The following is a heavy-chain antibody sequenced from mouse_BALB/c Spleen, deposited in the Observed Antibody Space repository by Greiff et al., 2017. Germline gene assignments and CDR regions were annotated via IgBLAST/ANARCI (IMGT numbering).Heavy chain of an antibody. J-gene: IGHJ4*01. D-gene: IGHD1-1*01. CDR1: GYSITSDYA. CDR3: AGSSYGGNY. V-gene: IGHV3-2*02. Sequence: DVQLQESGPGLVKPSQSLSLTCTVTGYSITSDYAWNWIRQFPGNKLEWMGYISYSGSTSYNPSLKSRISITRDTSKNQFFLQLNSVTTEDTATYYCAGSSYGGNYWGQGTSVTVSS. CDR2: ISYSGST.